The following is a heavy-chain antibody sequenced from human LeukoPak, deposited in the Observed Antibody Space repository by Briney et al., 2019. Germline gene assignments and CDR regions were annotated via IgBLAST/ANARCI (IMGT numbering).Heavy chain of an antibody. Sequence: GGPLRLSCAASGFTFSDYYMSWIRQAPGKGLEWVSYISSSGSTIYYADSVKGRFTISRDNAKNSLYLQMNSLRAEDTAVYYCARVGLRFLEWLLPGHFDYWGQGTLVTVSS. J-gene: IGHJ4*02. CDR3: ARVGLRFLEWLLPGHFDY. D-gene: IGHD3-3*01. CDR2: ISSSGSTI. V-gene: IGHV3-11*04. CDR1: GFTFSDYY.